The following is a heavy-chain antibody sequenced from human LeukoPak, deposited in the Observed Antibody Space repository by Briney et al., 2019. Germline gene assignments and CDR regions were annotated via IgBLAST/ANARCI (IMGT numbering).Heavy chain of an antibody. CDR3: ARYLTWIQLNNWFDP. D-gene: IGHD5-18*01. CDR2: IYYSGGT. V-gene: IGHV4-39*01. J-gene: IGHJ5*02. CDR1: GGSISSSSYY. Sequence: PSETLSLTCTVSGGSISSSSYYWGWIRQPPGKGLEWIGSIYYSGGTYYNPSLKSRVTISVDTSKNQFSLKLSPVTAADTAVYYCARYLTWIQLNNWFDPWGQGTLVTVSS.